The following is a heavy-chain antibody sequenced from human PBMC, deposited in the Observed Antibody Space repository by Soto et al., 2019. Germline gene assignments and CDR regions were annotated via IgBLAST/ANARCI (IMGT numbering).Heavy chain of an antibody. CDR3: ARVTSMVRGVIDNWFDP. Sequence: QVPLVQSGAEVKKPGSSVTVSCKASGGTFSSYAIHWVRQAPGQGLEWMGGIIPMYGPAKYAQRFQGRVTITEDESTTTVYLELTSLTSQDTAVYYCARVTSMVRGVIDNWFDPWGHGTVVTVSS. D-gene: IGHD3-10*01. CDR2: IIPMYGPA. J-gene: IGHJ5*02. V-gene: IGHV1-69*01. CDR1: GGTFSSYA.